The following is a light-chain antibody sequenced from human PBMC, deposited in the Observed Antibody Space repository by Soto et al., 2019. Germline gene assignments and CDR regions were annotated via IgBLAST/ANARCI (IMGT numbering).Light chain of an antibody. CDR1: SSDIGGYNY. J-gene: IGLJ1*01. CDR2: QVF. CDR3: SSYAGDNNYYL. V-gene: IGLV2-8*01. Sequence: QSALTQPPSASGSPGQSVTISCTGTSSDIGGYNYVSWYQHRPDKVPKLIIYQVFQRPSGVPDRFSGSKSGNTAFLTVSGLQADDEADYSCSSYAGDNNYYLFGPGTKLTVL.